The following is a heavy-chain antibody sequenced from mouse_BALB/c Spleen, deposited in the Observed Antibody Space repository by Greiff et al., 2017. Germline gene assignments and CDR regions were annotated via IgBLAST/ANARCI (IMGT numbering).Heavy chain of an antibody. V-gene: IGHV14-3*02. J-gene: IGHJ2*01. CDR1: GFNIKDTY. Sequence: VQLKQSGAELVKPGASVKLSCTASGFNIKDTYMHWVKQRPEQGLEWIGRIDPANGNTKYDPKFQGKATITADTSSNTAYLQLSSLTSEDTAVYYCAKGNDYDRTGYWGQGTTLTVSS. D-gene: IGHD2-4*01. CDR3: AKGNDYDRTGY. CDR2: IDPANGNT.